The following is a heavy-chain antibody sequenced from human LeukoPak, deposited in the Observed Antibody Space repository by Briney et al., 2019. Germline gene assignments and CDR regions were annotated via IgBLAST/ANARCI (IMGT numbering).Heavy chain of an antibody. CDR1: GFAFSTYA. Sequence: GGSLRLSCAASGFAFSTYAMSWVRQAPGKGLEWVSAISGSGGSTYYVDSVKGRFTISRDNSKNTLYLQMNSLRAEDTAVYYCAKDRGTFYFYYYMDVWGKGTTVTVSS. J-gene: IGHJ6*03. CDR3: AKDRGTFYFYYYMDV. D-gene: IGHD3-10*01. CDR2: ISGSGGST. V-gene: IGHV3-23*01.